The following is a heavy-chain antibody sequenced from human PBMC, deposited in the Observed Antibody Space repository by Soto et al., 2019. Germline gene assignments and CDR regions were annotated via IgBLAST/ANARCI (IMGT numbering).Heavy chain of an antibody. V-gene: IGHV3-30-3*01. CDR2: ISYDGSNK. CDR3: ARDVGCISTSCYRQPS. J-gene: IGHJ5*02. D-gene: IGHD2-2*01. Sequence: QVQLVESGGGVVQSGRSLRLSCAASGFTFSSYAMHWVRQAPGMGLEWVAVISYDGSNKYYADSVKGRFTISRDNSKNTLYLQMNSLRAEDTAVYYCARDVGCISTSCYRQPSWGQGTLVTVSS. CDR1: GFTFSSYA.